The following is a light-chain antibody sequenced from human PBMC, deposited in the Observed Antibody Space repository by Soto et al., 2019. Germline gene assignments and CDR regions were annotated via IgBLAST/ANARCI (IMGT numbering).Light chain of an antibody. V-gene: IGLV1-51*02. CDR3: GTWDSSLSAWV. CDR1: TSNIGYNY. CDR2: ENV. Sequence: QSALTQPPSVSAAPGQKVTISCSGSTSNIGYNYVSWYQQLPGTAPKLLIYENVLRPSGIPDRFSGSKSGTSATLGITGLQTGDEADYYCGTWDSSLSAWVFGGGTQLTVL. J-gene: IGLJ3*02.